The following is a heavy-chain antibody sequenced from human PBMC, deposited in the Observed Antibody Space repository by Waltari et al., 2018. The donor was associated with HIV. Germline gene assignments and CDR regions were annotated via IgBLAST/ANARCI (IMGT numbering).Heavy chain of an antibody. Sequence: EVQLLESGGGLVQPGGSLRLSCGASGFTFSNYAMNWVRQTPVRGLEVVSASTVNCVNTYYAYSVRGRFTISRDDSKNTLFLQMNSLRSEDTAGYYCAQDPRSYGWSRFGNWGQGTLVTVSS. D-gene: IGHD3-10*01. CDR3: AQDPRSYGWSRFGN. CDR1: GFTFSNYA. CDR2: STVNCVNT. V-gene: IGHV3-23*01. J-gene: IGHJ4*02.